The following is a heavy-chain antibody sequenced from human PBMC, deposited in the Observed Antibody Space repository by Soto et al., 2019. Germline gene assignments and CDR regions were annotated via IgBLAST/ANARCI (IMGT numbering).Heavy chain of an antibody. CDR3: ARGSLVLRYFDWLSFPKGFQH. J-gene: IGHJ1*01. CDR1: GGSFSGYY. D-gene: IGHD3-9*01. CDR2: INHSGST. Sequence: LSLTCAVYGGSFSGYYWSWIRQPPGKGLEWIGEINHSGSTNYNPSLKSRVTISVDTSKNQFSLKLSSVTAADTAVYYCARGSLVLRYFDWLSFPKGFQHWGQGTLVTVSS. V-gene: IGHV4-34*01.